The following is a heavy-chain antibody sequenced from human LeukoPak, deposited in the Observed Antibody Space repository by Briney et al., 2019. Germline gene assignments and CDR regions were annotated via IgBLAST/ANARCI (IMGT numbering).Heavy chain of an antibody. CDR3: ARGGYSGYDYVHY. V-gene: IGHV3-30-3*01. J-gene: IGHJ4*02. Sequence: GGSLRLSCAASGFTFSSYAMHWVRQAPGKGLEWVAVISYDGSNKYCADSVKGRFTISRDNSKNTLYLQMNSLRAEDTAVYYCARGGYSGYDYVHYWGQGTLVTVSS. D-gene: IGHD5-12*01. CDR2: ISYDGSNK. CDR1: GFTFSSYA.